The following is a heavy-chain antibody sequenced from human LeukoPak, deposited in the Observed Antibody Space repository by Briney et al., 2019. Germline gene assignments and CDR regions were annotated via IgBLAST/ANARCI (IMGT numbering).Heavy chain of an antibody. CDR1: GYSFTNYW. V-gene: IGHV5-51*01. CDR2: IYPGDSDT. CDR3: ASTLGTVTTMYFDY. D-gene: IGHD4-17*01. Sequence: GESLKISCKGSGYSFTNYWIGWVRQMPGKGLEWMGIIYPGDSDTRYSPSFQGQVTISADKSISTAYLQWSGLEASDTAMYYCASTLGTVTTMYFDYWGQGTLVTVSS. J-gene: IGHJ4*02.